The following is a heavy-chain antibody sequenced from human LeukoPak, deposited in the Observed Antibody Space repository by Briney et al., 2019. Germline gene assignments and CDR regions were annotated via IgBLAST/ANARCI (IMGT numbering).Heavy chain of an antibody. J-gene: IGHJ6*02. D-gene: IGHD6-19*01. CDR2: IYYSGST. CDR1: GGSISSGDYY. CDR3: ARRVAVKPYYGMDV. V-gene: IGHV4-30-4*08. Sequence: PSETLSLTCTVSGGSISSGDYYWSWIRQPPGKGLEWIGYIYYSGSTYYNPSLKSRVTISVDTSKNQFSLKLSSVTAADTAVYYCARRVAVKPYYGMDVWGQGTTVTVSS.